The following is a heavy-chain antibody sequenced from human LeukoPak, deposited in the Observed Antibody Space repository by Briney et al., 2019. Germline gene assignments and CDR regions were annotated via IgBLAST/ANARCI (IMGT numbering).Heavy chain of an antibody. V-gene: IGHV3-53*01. CDR1: GFTVSNSY. J-gene: IGHJ4*02. D-gene: IGHD2-15*01. Sequence: PGGSLRLSCAASGFTVSNSYMSWVRQAPGKGLEWVSIIYGGGTIYYADSVKGRFTISRDNPKNTLFLQMNSLRADDTAVYYCARGPATFFDHWGQGTLVTVSS. CDR3: ARGPATFFDH. CDR2: IYGGGTI.